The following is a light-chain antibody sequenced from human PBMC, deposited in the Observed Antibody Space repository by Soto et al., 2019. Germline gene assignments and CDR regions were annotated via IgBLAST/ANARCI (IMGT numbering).Light chain of an antibody. CDR3: QSFYSSLGGWL. Sequence: QSVLTQPPSVSGAPGQRVTISCTGSRSNIGAGFDVHWYQQLPGTAPKLLISGDTNRPSGVSDRFSGSKSGTSASLAITGLRAEDEADYYCQSFYSSLGGWLFGGGTKLTVL. CDR1: RSNIGAGFD. V-gene: IGLV1-40*01. CDR2: GDT. J-gene: IGLJ3*02.